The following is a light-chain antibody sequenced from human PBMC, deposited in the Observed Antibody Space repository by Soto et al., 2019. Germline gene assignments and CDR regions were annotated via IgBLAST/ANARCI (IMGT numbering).Light chain of an antibody. Sequence: DIQMTQSPSTLSASVGDRVTITCRASQSISDWLAWYQQKLGKAPKLLIYDASTLQSGVPSRFSGSGSGTEFTLTISSLQPDDFATYYCQEYKSATFGQGTKLEIE. J-gene: IGKJ2*01. CDR2: DAS. CDR1: QSISDW. V-gene: IGKV1-5*01. CDR3: QEYKSAT.